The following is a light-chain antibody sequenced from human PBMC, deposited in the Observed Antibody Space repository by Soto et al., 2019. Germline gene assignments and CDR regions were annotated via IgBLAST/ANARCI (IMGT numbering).Light chain of an antibody. CDR2: AAS. V-gene: IGKV1-39*01. J-gene: IGKJ2*01. CDR3: QQSYSTLYT. Sequence: DIQMTQSPSSLSASVGDRVTITCRASQRISSYLNWYQQKPGKALKLLIYAASSLQSGVPSWFSGSGSGTYITLTISSLQTEDFATYYCQQSYSTLYTFGQGTKVEIK. CDR1: QRISSY.